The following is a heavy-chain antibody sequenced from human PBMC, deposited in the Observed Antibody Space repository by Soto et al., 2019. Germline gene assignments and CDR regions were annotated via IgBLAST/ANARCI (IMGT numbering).Heavy chain of an antibody. J-gene: IGHJ3*02. D-gene: IGHD3-16*02. CDR1: GGSFSGYY. Sequence: QVQLQQWGAGLLKPSETLSLTCAVYGGSFSGYYWSWIRQPPGKGLEWIGEINHSGSTNYNPSLKSRVTISVDTSKNQFSLTLSSVTAADTAVYYCASSVIVLTDAFDIWGQGTMVTVSS. CDR3: ASSVIVLTDAFDI. CDR2: INHSGST. V-gene: IGHV4-34*01.